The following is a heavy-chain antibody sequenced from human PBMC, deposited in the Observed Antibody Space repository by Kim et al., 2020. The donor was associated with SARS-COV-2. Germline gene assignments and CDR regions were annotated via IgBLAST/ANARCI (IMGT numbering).Heavy chain of an antibody. Sequence: ADSVKGRFTISRDDARNTLYLQMNSLRAEDTALYYCARDYYGGNSVDFDYWGQGTLVTVSS. D-gene: IGHD4-17*01. V-gene: IGHV3-74*01. J-gene: IGHJ4*02. CDR3: ARDYYGGNSVDFDY.